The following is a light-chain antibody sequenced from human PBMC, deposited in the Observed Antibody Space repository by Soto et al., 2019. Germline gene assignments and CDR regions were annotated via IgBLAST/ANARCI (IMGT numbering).Light chain of an antibody. CDR1: QSVSSN. CDR3: QQSYNTTWT. V-gene: IGKV3D-15*01. J-gene: IGKJ1*01. Sequence: EIVMTQSPATLSVSPGERATLSCRASQSVSSNLAWYQQKPGQAPRLLIYDASIRATGIPARFSGSGSETDFTLTISSLQPEDFATYSCQQSYNTTWTFGQGTKVDIK. CDR2: DAS.